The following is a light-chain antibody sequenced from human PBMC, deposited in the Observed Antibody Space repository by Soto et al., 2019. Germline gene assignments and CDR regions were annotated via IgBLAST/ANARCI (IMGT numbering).Light chain of an antibody. V-gene: IGKV3-11*01. CDR3: QQRSDWPIT. J-gene: IGKJ5*01. Sequence: EIVFTQFPPPLSLSPGERAPLSCRASQSVNRYLAWYQQKPGQAPRLLIYDVSTRATGIPARFSGSGSGTDFTLTITSLEPEDFAVYSCQQRSDWPITFGQGTRLEIK. CDR2: DVS. CDR1: QSVNRY.